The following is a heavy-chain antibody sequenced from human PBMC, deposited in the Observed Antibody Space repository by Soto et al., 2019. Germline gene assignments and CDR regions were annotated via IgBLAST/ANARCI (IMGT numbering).Heavy chain of an antibody. J-gene: IGHJ5*02. D-gene: IGHD2-2*03. V-gene: IGHV4-34*01. CDR2: INHSGST. CDR1: GGSFSGYY. CDR3: ARVGPVLGYCSSTSCYAVWFDP. Sequence: SETLSLTCAVYGGSFSGYYWSWIRQPPGKGLEWIGEINHSGSTNYNPSLKSRVTISVDTSKNQFSLKLSSVTAAGTAVYYCARVGPVLGYCSSTSCYAVWFDPWGQGTLVTVSS.